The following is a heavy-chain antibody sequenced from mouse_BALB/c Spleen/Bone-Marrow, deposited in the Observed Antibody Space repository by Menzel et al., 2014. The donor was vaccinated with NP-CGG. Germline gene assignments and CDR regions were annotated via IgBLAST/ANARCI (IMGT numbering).Heavy chain of an antibody. CDR1: GDSITSSY. CDR3: ARGNGYHFDY. V-gene: IGHV3-8*02. CDR2: ISYSGNA. Sequence: EVQGVESGPSLVKPSQTLSLTCSVTGDSITSSYWNWIRKFPGNKLEYMGYISYSGNAYYNPSLKSRISLTRDTSKNXYYLQLNSVITEDTATYFCARGNGYHFDYWGQGTTLTVSS. D-gene: IGHD1-2*01. J-gene: IGHJ2*01.